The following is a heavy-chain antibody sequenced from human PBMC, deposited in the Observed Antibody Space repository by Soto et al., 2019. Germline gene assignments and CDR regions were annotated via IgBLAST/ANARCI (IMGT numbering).Heavy chain of an antibody. CDR3: ARASHKQLAYSYYFDY. D-gene: IGHD6-6*01. J-gene: IGHJ4*02. V-gene: IGHV1-2*02. Sequence: ASVKVSCKASGYTFTGYYMHWVRQAPGQGLEWMGWINPNSGGTNYAQKFQGRVTMTRDTSISTADMELSRLRSDDTAVYYCARASHKQLAYSYYFDYWGQGTLVTVSS. CDR2: INPNSGGT. CDR1: GYTFTGYY.